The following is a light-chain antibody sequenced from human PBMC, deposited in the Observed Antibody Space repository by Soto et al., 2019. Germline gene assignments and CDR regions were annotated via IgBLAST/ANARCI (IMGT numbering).Light chain of an antibody. CDR1: QSVSSN. CDR3: QQYLNWLT. Sequence: EIVMTHTPPTPSASPGERTTLSCRASQSVSSNLVWYQQKPGQAPRLLLYGASSSATGVPPRFSGSGSGTEFTLTISSLQSEDFAVYYCQQYLNWLTFGGGTKVDI. V-gene: IGKV3-15*01. CDR2: GAS. J-gene: IGKJ4*01.